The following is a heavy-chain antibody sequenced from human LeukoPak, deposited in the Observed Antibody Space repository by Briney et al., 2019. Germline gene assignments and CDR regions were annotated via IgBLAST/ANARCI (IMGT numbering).Heavy chain of an antibody. Sequence: GASVKVSCKASGFTFSGYYMHWVRQAPGQGFEWMGWINPNSGGTNFAQKFQGRVTMTRDTSISTVYMELSSLRSEDTAVYYCASLYSGSSHQPGVFDYWGQGTLVTVSS. D-gene: IGHD1-26*01. CDR3: ASLYSGSSHQPGVFDY. V-gene: IGHV1-2*02. CDR2: INPNSGGT. J-gene: IGHJ4*02. CDR1: GFTFSGYY.